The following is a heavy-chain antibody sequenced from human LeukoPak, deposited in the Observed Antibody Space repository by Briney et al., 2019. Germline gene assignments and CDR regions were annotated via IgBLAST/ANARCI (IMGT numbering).Heavy chain of an antibody. D-gene: IGHD1-26*01. CDR1: GFTVSSNY. J-gene: IGHJ5*02. Sequence: PGGSLRLSCAASGFTVSSNYMSWVRQAPGKGLEWVSVIYSGGSTYYADSVKGRFTISRDNSKNTLYLQMNSLRAEDTAVYYCAIEHSGSYQGWFDPWGQGTLVTVSS. CDR2: IYSGGST. CDR3: AIEHSGSYQGWFDP. V-gene: IGHV3-53*01.